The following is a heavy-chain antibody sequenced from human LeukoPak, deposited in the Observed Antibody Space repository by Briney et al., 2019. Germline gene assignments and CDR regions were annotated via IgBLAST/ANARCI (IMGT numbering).Heavy chain of an antibody. CDR3: ARDFRSSGSCTNYGMDV. J-gene: IGHJ6*02. CDR2: INPNSGGT. CDR1: GYTFTGYY. D-gene: IGHD3-10*01. Sequence: ASVKVSCKASGYTFTGYYMHWVRQAPGQGLEWMGWINPNSGGTNYAQKFQGRVTMTRDTSISTAYMELSRLRSDDTAVYYCARDFRSSGSCTNYGMDVWGQGTTVTVSS. V-gene: IGHV1-2*02.